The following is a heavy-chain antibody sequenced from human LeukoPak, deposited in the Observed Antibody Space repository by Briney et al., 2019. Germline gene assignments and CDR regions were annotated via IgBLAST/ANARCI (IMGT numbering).Heavy chain of an antibody. CDR1: GFTFRVYY. CDR2: IRNKANSYTT. D-gene: IGHD3-3*01. Sequence: GGSLRLSCAVSGFTFRVYYMDWVRQAPGKGLEWVGRIRNKANSYTTEYAASVKGRFTISRDDSKNSLYLQMNSLKAEDTAVYYCARGVLWSGYFYFDYWGQGTLVTVSS. J-gene: IGHJ4*02. CDR3: ARGVLWSGYFYFDY. V-gene: IGHV3-72*01.